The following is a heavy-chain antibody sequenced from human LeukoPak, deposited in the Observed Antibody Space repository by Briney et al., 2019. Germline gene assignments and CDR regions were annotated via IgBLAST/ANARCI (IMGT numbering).Heavy chain of an antibody. D-gene: IGHD3-22*01. J-gene: IGHJ4*02. CDR2: ISYDGSNK. CDR1: GFTFSSYG. V-gene: IGHV3-30*03. Sequence: GRSLRLSCAASGFTFSSYGLHWVRQAPGKGLEWVAVISYDGSNKFCADSVKGRFTISRDNSKNTLYLQMNSLRAEDTAVYYCARNPPPDDSSGYLDYWGQGALVTVSS. CDR3: ARNPPPDDSSGYLDY.